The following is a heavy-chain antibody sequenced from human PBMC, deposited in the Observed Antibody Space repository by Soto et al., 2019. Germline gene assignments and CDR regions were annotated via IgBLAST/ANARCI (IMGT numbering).Heavy chain of an antibody. Sequence: QVQLVESGGGVVQPGRSLRLSCAASGFTFSSYGMHWVRQAPGKGLEWVAVISYDGSNKYYADSVKGRFTISRDNSKNTMSLQMNSLRAEDTAVYYCAKGVTMVRGVILAWFDPWGQGTLVTVSS. CDR1: GFTFSSYG. CDR2: ISYDGSNK. D-gene: IGHD3-10*01. J-gene: IGHJ5*02. V-gene: IGHV3-30*18. CDR3: AKGVTMVRGVILAWFDP.